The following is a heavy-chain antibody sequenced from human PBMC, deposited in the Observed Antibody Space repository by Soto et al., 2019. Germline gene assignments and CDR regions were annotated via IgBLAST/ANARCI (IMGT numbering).Heavy chain of an antibody. CDR2: ITACDDIT. V-gene: IGHV3-23*01. Sequence: DVQLFESGGGLVEPGESVRLSCTTSRFIFKDVALSWVRQAPGQGLEWVSTITACDDITYSADSVRGRFRISRDDSANTLFLQMSSLRGDDTATYYCTKGDSSGYFDPSTGYSTPDHWGQGTQVTVSS. CDR3: TKGDSSGYFDPSTGYSTPDH. D-gene: IGHD2-15*01. J-gene: IGHJ5*02. CDR1: RFIFKDVA.